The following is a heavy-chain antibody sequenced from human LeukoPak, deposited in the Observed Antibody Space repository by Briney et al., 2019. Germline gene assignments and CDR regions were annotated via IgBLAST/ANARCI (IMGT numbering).Heavy chain of an antibody. CDR3: ARDPTIAVAAPPDY. V-gene: IGHV3-9*01. D-gene: IGHD6-19*01. CDR1: GFTFDDYA. Sequence: PGGSLRLSCAASGFTFDDYAMHWVRQAPGKGLEWVSGISWNSGSIGYADSVKGRFTISRDNAKNSLYLQMNSLRAEDTALYHCARDPTIAVAAPPDYWGQGTLVTVSS. J-gene: IGHJ4*02. CDR2: ISWNSGSI.